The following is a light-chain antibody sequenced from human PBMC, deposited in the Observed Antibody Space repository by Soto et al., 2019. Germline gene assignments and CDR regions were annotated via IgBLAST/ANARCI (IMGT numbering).Light chain of an antibody. CDR2: GAS. Sequence: EIVMTHSPPTLSVSPWEIVTLSCGASQSVSSNLAWYQQKPGQAPRLLIYGASTRATGIPARFSGSGSGTEFTLTISSLQSEDFAVYYCQQYNNCPRTFGHGTKVDIK. CDR1: QSVSSN. CDR3: QQYNNCPRT. J-gene: IGKJ1*01. V-gene: IGKV3-15*01.